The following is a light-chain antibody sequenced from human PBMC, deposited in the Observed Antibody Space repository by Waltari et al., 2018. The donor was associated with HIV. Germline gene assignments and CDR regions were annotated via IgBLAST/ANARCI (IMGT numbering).Light chain of an antibody. J-gene: IGKJ3*01. CDR2: GAS. Sequence: EIVLTQSPGTLSLSPGERATPSCRASQSVSSSYLAWYQQKPGQAPRLLIYGASSRATGIPDRFSGSGSGTDFTLTISRLEPEDFAVYYCQQYGSSLIFTFGPGTKVDIK. V-gene: IGKV3-20*01. CDR3: QQYGSSLIFT. CDR1: QSVSSSY.